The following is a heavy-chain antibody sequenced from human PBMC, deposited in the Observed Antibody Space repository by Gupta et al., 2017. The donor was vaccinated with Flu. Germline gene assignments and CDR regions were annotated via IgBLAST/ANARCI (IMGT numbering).Heavy chain of an antibody. V-gene: IGHV3-66*02. J-gene: IGHJ4*02. D-gene: IGHD3-10*01. CDR1: GFIVSDYY. CDR2: IKSGGEK. Sequence: EVQLVGSGGGLVQPGGSLRLSCAAAGFIVSDYYMTWVRQAPGKGLEWASVIKSGGEKSYADPVKGRFTISRDSSKNTLSLQMNSLRTEDTAMYYCARDLLSPQVGETYSSDYWGQGTLVTVSS. CDR3: ARDLLSPQVGETYSSDY.